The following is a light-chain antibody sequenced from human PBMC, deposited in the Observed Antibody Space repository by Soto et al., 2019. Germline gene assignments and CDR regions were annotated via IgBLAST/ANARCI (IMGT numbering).Light chain of an antibody. CDR1: SSNIGAGYD. Sequence: QSVLTQPPSVSGAPGQRDTISCTGSSSNIGAGYDVHWYQQLPGTAPKLLIYHNSNRPSGVPDRFSGSKSGTSASLAITGLQAEDEADYYCQSYDSSLSGSRVFGTGTKVTVL. CDR3: QSYDSSLSGSRV. CDR2: HNS. J-gene: IGLJ1*01. V-gene: IGLV1-40*01.